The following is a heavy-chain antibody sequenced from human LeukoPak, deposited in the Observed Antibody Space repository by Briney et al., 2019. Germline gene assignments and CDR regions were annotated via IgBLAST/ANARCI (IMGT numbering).Heavy chain of an antibody. CDR2: IYPGDSDT. CDR1: GYSFTSYW. V-gene: IGHV5-51*01. D-gene: IGHD2-15*01. Sequence: GESLKISCKGSGYSFTSYWIGWVRQMPGKGLEWMGIIYPGDSDTRYSPSFQGQVTISADKSISTAYLQWSSLKASDTAMYYCARPSYCSGGSCYSRVPFDYWGQGTLVTVSS. CDR3: ARPSYCSGGSCYSRVPFDY. J-gene: IGHJ4*02.